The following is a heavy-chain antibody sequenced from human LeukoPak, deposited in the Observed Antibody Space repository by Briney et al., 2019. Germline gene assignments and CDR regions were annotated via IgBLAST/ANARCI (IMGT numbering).Heavy chain of an antibody. D-gene: IGHD3-16*01. CDR1: GFTFSSYG. J-gene: IGHJ4*02. Sequence: WESLRLSCAASGFTFSSYGMHWVRQAPGKGLEWVAVISYDGSNKYYADSVKGRFTIYRDNSKNTLYLQMNSLRAEDTAVYYCAKELGDYVWGSPLDYWGQGTLVTVSS. CDR3: AKELGDYVWGSPLDY. V-gene: IGHV3-30*18. CDR2: ISYDGSNK.